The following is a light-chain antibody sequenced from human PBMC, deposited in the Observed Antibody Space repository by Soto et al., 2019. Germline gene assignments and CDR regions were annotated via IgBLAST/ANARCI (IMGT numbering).Light chain of an antibody. CDR3: AAWDDSLSVV. Sequence: QSVLTQPPSASGTPGQRVTISCSGSSSNIGSNYVYWYQQLPGTAPKLLIYRHNQRPSGVPDRFSGSKSGTSASLAISGLRSEDEADYYCAAWDDSLSVVFGGGTKLNVL. CDR2: RHN. CDR1: SSNIGSNY. V-gene: IGLV1-47*01. J-gene: IGLJ2*01.